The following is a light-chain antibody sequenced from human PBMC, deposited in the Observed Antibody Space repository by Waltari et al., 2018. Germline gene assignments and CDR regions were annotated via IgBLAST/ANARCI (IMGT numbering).Light chain of an antibody. CDR1: SSNIGNHY. CDR3: GTWDSSLSGAV. V-gene: IGLV1-51*02. CDR2: ENT. J-gene: IGLJ7*01. Sequence: QSVLTQPPSVSAAPGQRVTIPCSGGSSNIGNHYVSWYRQFPGTSPKLLIYENTARTPGIPGRFSGSKAGTAATLGITGLQAGDEADYYCGTWDSSLSGAVFGGGTHLTVL.